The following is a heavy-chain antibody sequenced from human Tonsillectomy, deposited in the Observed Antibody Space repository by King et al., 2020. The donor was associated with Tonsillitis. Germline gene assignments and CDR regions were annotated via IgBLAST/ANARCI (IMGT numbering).Heavy chain of an antibody. D-gene: IGHD6-13*01. CDR1: GFTFSSYA. V-gene: IGHV3-23*04. Sequence: VQLVESGGGLVQPGGSLRLSCAASGFTFSSYAMSWVRQAPGKGLEWVSTFGGNSGSTYYADSVKGRFTISRGNSKNTLYLQMDSLRAEDTALYYCAKVAGQQLGGFTGFDYWGQGTLVTVSS. J-gene: IGHJ4*02. CDR3: AKVAGQQLGGFTGFDY. CDR2: FGGNSGST.